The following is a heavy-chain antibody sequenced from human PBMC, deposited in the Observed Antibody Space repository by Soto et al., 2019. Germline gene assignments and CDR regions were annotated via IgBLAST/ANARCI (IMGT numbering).Heavy chain of an antibody. V-gene: IGHV3-33*01. D-gene: IGHD1-1*01. Sequence: QVQLVESGGGVVQPGRSLRLSCAASGFTFSSYGMHWVRQAPGKGLEWVAVIWYDGSNKYYADSVKGRFTISRDNSKNTLYLQMNSLRAEDTAVYYCARSLEYGNDAFDIWGQGTMVTVSS. CDR1: GFTFSSYG. CDR2: IWYDGSNK. J-gene: IGHJ3*02. CDR3: ARSLEYGNDAFDI.